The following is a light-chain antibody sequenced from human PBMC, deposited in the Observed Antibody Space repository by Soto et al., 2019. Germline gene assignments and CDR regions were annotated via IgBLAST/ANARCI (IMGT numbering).Light chain of an antibody. J-gene: IGKJ2*01. CDR1: QSVNSN. CDR2: GAS. Sequence: EIVMTQSPATLSVSPGERATLSCRASQSVNSNLAWYQQKPGQAPRLLIYGASTRATDIPARFSGSGFGTEFTLTISSLQSEDCAVYYCQQYNNWPYTFGQGTKVEIK. CDR3: QQYNNWPYT. V-gene: IGKV3-15*01.